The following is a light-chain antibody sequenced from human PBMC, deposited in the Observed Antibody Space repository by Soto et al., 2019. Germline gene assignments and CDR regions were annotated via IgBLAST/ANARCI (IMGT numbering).Light chain of an antibody. CDR3: HQRQSWPRT. CDR2: QTS. CDR1: QYINTR. V-gene: IGKV3-11*01. J-gene: IGKJ1*01. Sequence: IVSTKTTPTRSSLPGDRAPLSCRASQYINTRLAWCQHRPGQAPRLLIYQTSIRAAGIPARFSASGSGTDFTLTISDVQPEDFALYYCHQRQSWPRTFGQGTKVDIK.